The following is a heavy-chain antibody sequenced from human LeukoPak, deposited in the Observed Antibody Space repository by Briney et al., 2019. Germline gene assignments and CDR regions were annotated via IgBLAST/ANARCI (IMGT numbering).Heavy chain of an antibody. Sequence: SETPSLTCAVSGDSFSSHYWTWIRQSPGTGLEWIGYISHIGRTNYNPSLKSRVTISIDTSKNQFSLKLRSVTAADTAVYYCARDLVTVTKGFDIWGQGTMVSVSS. J-gene: IGHJ3*02. CDR1: GDSFSSHY. CDR3: ARDLVTVTKGFDI. V-gene: IGHV4-59*11. D-gene: IGHD4-17*01. CDR2: ISHIGRT.